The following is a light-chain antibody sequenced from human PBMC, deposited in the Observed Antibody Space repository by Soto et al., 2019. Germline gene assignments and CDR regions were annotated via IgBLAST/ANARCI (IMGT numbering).Light chain of an antibody. CDR1: SSNIGAGFD. Sequence: QPVLTQPPSVSGAPWQRVTISCTGSSSNIGAGFDVHWYQQLPGTAPKLLVYGNSNRPSGVPDRFSGSKSGTSASLAVTGLQAEDEADYYCQSYDSSLSAYVFGTGTKVTVL. V-gene: IGLV1-40*01. CDR3: QSYDSSLSAYV. CDR2: GNS. J-gene: IGLJ1*01.